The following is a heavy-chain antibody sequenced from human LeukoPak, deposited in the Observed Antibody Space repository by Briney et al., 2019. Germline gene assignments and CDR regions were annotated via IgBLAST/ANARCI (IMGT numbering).Heavy chain of an antibody. J-gene: IGHJ6*02. V-gene: IGHV2-5*01. CDR2: TYWNGDK. CDR1: GLSLSTVGVG. Sequence: SGPTLVKPTRTLTLTCTFSGLSLSTVGVGVVWIRQPPGKALEWLGVTYWNGDKRYNPSLASRLTITKDTSKNQEVLTLTNMDPVDTATYYCGHRRESYDYHGVDVWGQGTTVTVSS. CDR3: GHRRESYDYHGVDV.